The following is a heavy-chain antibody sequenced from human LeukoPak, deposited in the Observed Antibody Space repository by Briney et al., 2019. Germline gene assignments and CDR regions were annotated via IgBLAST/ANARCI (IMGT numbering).Heavy chain of an antibody. CDR2: INPSGGST. J-gene: IGHJ4*02. CDR1: GYTFTSYY. D-gene: IGHD2-15*01. CDR3: AREGMARYCSGGSCYSGVDGEIDY. V-gene: IGHV1-46*01. Sequence: ASVKVSCKASGYTFTSYYMHWVRQAPGQGLEWMGIINPSGGSTTSAQKFQGRVTMTRDTSTSTVYMELSSLRSEDTAVYYCAREGMARYCSGGSCYSGVDGEIDYWGQGTLVTVSS.